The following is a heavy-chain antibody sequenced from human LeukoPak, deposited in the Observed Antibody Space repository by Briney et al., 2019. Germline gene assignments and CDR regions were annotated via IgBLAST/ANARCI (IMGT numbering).Heavy chain of an antibody. Sequence: SETLSLTCTVSGGSISGYFWSWIRQPAGKGLEWVGYALYTGSTEYNPALKSRVTISLDTSNNQFSLRLSSVTAADTAVYYCARDNGYSYGIDYWGQGRLVTVSS. CDR2: ALYTGST. V-gene: IGHV4-59*01. D-gene: IGHD5-18*01. J-gene: IGHJ4*02. CDR1: GGSISGYF. CDR3: ARDNGYSYGIDY.